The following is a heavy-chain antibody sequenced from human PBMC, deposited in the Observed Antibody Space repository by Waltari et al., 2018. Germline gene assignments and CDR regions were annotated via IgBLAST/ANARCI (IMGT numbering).Heavy chain of an antibody. CDR2: IVSIGHTL. D-gene: IGHD2-2*01. Sequence: EVQLVESGGGLVQPGGSLRLSCAASGFIFSDYEMNWVRKAPGKGLEGVSYIVSIGHTLYCADSVKGRFTISRDNAKTSLYLQMNSLRADDTAVYYCARARRDTIIFVAEVEPYDYWGQGSLVTVSS. J-gene: IGHJ4*02. CDR1: GFIFSDYE. CDR3: ARARRDTIIFVAEVEPYDY. V-gene: IGHV3-48*03.